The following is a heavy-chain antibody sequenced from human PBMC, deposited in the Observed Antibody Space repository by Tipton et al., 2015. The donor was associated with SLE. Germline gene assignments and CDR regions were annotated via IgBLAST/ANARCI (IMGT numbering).Heavy chain of an antibody. V-gene: IGHV4-38-2*02. CDR1: GYSITSDNY. CDR3: TKDYYKWSRDY. CDR2: IHHDGGT. J-gene: IGHJ4*02. D-gene: IGHD2-8*01. Sequence: TLSLTCTVSGYSITSDNYWGWIRQPPGKGLEWIGSIHHDGGTYYNPSLKSRVTMSVGTSKSQFSLNLKSVTATDTAVYYCTKDYYKWSRDYWGQGALVTVSS.